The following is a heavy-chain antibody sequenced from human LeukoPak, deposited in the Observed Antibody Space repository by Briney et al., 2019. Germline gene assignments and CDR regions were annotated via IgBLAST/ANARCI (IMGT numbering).Heavy chain of an antibody. V-gene: IGHV4-59*01. J-gene: IGHJ5*02. CDR3: ARDTSPRIFRFDP. D-gene: IGHD2-15*01. CDR1: GGSISSYY. CDR2: IYYSGST. Sequence: PSETLSLTCTVSGGSISSYYWSWIRQPPGKGLEWIGYIYYSGSTNYNPSLKSRVTISVDTSKNQFSLKLSSVTAADTAEYYCARDTSPRIFRFDPWGQGTLVTVSS.